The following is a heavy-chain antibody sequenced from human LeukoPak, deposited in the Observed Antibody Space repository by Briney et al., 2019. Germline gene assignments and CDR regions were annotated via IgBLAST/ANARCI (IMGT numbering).Heavy chain of an antibody. CDR1: GGSFSGYY. CDR2: INHSGST. V-gene: IGHV4-34*01. J-gene: IGHJ4*02. Sequence: PSETLSLTRAVYGGSFSGYYWSWLRQPPGKGLEWIGEINHSGSTNYNPSLKSRVTISVDTSKSQFSLKLSSVTAADTAVYYCARGALNGRYAATFDYWGQGTLVTVSS. D-gene: IGHD1-26*01. CDR3: ARGALNGRYAATFDY.